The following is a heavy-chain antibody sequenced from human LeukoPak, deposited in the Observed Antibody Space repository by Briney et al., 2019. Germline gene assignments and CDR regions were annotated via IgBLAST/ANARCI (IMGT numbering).Heavy chain of an antibody. J-gene: IGHJ6*02. Sequence: GGSLRLSCAASGFTFSSYGMHWVRQAPGKGLEWVAVISYDGSNKYYADSVKGRFTISRDNSKNTLYLQMNSLRAEDTAVYYCAKEASSGREYYYYYYGMDVWGQGTTVTVSS. V-gene: IGHV3-30*18. CDR2: ISYDGSNK. CDR3: AKEASSGREYYYYYYGMDV. D-gene: IGHD6-19*01. CDR1: GFTFSSYG.